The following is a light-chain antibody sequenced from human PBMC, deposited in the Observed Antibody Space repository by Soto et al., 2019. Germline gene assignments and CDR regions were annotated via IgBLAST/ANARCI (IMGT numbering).Light chain of an antibody. Sequence: DLQMTQSPSSLSASVGDRVTITCRASQSISSYLNWYQQKPGKAPKLLIYAASSLQSGVPSRFSGSGSGTDFTLTISSLQPEDFATYYGRQSYSTPWTFGQGTMVEIK. CDR2: AAS. J-gene: IGKJ1*01. CDR3: RQSYSTPWT. CDR1: QSISSY. V-gene: IGKV1-39*01.